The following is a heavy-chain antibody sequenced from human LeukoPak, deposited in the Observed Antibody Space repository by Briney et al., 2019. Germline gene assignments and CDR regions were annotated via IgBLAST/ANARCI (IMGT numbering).Heavy chain of an antibody. D-gene: IGHD1-26*01. J-gene: IGHJ4*02. Sequence: PSETLSLTCAVYGASFSGYYWSWMRQPPGKGLEWIGEINHSGSTNYNPSLKSRVTISVDTSKNQFSLKLSSVTAADTAVYYCARVIVGATISPFDYWGQGTLVTVSS. CDR1: GASFSGYY. CDR3: ARVIVGATISPFDY. V-gene: IGHV4-34*01. CDR2: INHSGST.